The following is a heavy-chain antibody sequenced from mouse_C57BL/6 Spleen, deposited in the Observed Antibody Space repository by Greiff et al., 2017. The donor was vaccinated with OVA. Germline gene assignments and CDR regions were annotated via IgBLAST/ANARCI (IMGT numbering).Heavy chain of an antibody. D-gene: IGHD3-2*02. Sequence: EVQLQQSGPELVKPGASVKISCKASGYTFTDYYMNWVKQSHGKSLEWIGDINPNNGGTSYNQKFKGKATLTVDKSSSTAYMELRSLTSEDSAVSYCARDGGSSGSPFAYWGHATLVTVSA. CDR1: GYTFTDYY. CDR2: INPNNGGT. CDR3: ARDGGSSGSPFAY. J-gene: IGHJ3*01. V-gene: IGHV1-26*01.